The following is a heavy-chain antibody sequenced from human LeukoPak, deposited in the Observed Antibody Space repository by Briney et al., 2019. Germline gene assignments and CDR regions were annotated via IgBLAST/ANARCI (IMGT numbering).Heavy chain of an antibody. D-gene: IGHD3-10*01. CDR2: IYYSGST. J-gene: IGHJ5*02. CDR3: ARDAPSGGSFDP. V-gene: IGHV4-31*03. CDR1: GGSISSGGYY. Sequence: SETLSLTCTVSGGSISSGGYYWSWIRQHPGKGLEWIGYIYYSGSTYYNPSLKSRVTISVDTSKNQFSLKLSSVTAADTAVYYCARDAPSGGSFDPWGQGTLVTVSS.